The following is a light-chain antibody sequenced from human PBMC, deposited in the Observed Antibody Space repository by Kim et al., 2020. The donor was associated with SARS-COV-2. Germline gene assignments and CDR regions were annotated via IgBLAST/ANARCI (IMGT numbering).Light chain of an antibody. CDR2: EVT. Sequence: GQSVTISCTGTSIDVGSYNRVSWYQQSPGTAPKVMIYEVTNRPSGVPNRFSGSKSGNTASLTISGLQAEDEADYYCSSYTSSSTVVFGGGTQLTVL. J-gene: IGLJ2*01. V-gene: IGLV2-18*02. CDR3: SSYTSSSTVV. CDR1: SIDVGSYNR.